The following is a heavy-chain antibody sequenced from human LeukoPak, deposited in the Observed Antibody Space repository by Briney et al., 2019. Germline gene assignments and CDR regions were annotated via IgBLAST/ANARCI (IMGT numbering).Heavy chain of an antibody. V-gene: IGHV3-23*01. J-gene: IGHJ4*02. CDR2: LSDRGGST. CDR3: AKELDY. Sequence: PGGSLRLSCAASGFTLSSHAVSWVRQAPGKGLEWVSALSDRGGSTYYADSLKARFTISRDNPKNTLYLAMNSLRAQDTAVYYCAKELDYWGQGTLVTVSS. CDR1: GFTLSSHA.